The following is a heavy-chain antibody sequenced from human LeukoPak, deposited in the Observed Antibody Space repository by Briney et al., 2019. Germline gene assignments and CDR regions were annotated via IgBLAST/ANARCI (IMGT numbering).Heavy chain of an antibody. CDR1: GYTFTSYD. Sequence: ASVKVSCTASGYTFTSYDINWVRQATGQGLEWMGWMNPNSGNTGYAQKFQGRVTMTRNTSISTAYMELSRLRSDDTAVYYCARSDSSGYLVSDYFDYWGQGTLVTVSS. CDR2: MNPNSGNT. V-gene: IGHV1-8*01. J-gene: IGHJ4*02. CDR3: ARSDSSGYLVSDYFDY. D-gene: IGHD3-22*01.